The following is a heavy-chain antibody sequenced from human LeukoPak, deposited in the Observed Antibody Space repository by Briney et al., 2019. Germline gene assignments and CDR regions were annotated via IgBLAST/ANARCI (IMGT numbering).Heavy chain of an antibody. CDR3: ATPGDYSNYFDY. CDR2: IIPIFGTA. J-gene: IGHJ4*02. CDR1: GGTFSSYA. Sequence: ASVKVSCKASGGTFSSYAISWVRQAPGQGLEWMGGIIPIFGTANYAQKFQGRVTITTDESTSTAYMELSSQRSEDTAVYYCATPGDYSNYFDYWGQGTLVTVSS. V-gene: IGHV1-69*05. D-gene: IGHD4-11*01.